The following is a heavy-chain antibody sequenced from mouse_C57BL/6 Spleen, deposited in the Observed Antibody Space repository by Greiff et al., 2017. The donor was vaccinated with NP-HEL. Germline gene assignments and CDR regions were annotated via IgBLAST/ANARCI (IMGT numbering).Heavy chain of an antibody. J-gene: IGHJ2*01. Sequence: QVQLQQSGAELVRPGASVKLSCKASGYTFTDYYINWVKQRPGQGLEWIARIYPGSGNTYYNEKFKGKATLTAEKSSSTAYMQLSSLTSEDSAVYFCARVYYGSRFDYWGQGTTLTVSS. CDR2: IYPGSGNT. D-gene: IGHD1-1*01. CDR3: ARVYYGSRFDY. CDR1: GYTFTDYY. V-gene: IGHV1-76*01.